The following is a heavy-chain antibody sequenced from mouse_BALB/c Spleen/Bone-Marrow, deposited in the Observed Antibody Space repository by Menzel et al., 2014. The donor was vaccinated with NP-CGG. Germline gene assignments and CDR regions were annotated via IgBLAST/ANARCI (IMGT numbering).Heavy chain of an antibody. CDR1: GYTFISYY. CDR3: TRGRAGDFDY. J-gene: IGHJ2*01. Sequence: QVQLKQSGAELVKPGASVKLSCKASGYTFISYYMYWVKQRPGQGLEWIGEINPSNGGTNFNEKFKSRATLTVDKSSNTAYMQLSSLTSEDSAVYYCTRGRAGDFDYWGLGTTLTVSS. V-gene: IGHV1S81*02. CDR2: INPSNGGT.